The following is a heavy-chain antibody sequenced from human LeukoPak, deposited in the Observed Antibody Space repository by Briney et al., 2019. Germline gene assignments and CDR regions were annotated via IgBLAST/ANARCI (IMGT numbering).Heavy chain of an antibody. CDR3: AELGITMIGGV. Sequence: GGSLRLSCAASGFTFSTYAMHWVRQAPGKGLEYVSAINSNGDHTYYANSVKGRFTISRDNAKNSLYLQMNSLRAEDTAVYYCAELGITMIGGVWGKGTTVTISS. D-gene: IGHD3-10*02. J-gene: IGHJ6*04. CDR2: INSNGDHT. CDR1: GFTFSTYA. V-gene: IGHV3-64*04.